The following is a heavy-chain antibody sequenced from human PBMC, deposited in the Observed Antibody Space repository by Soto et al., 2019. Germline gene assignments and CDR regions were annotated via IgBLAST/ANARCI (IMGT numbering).Heavy chain of an antibody. CDR2: IYSGGST. V-gene: IGHV3-23*03. Sequence: GGSLRLSCAASGFTFSSYAMHWVRQAPGEGQGLRRGLVWVSRIYSGGSTYYADSVKGRFTISRDNSKNTLYLQMNSLRAEDTAVYYCARPTTVIYFDYWGQGTLVTVSS. J-gene: IGHJ4*02. CDR3: ARPTTVIYFDY. CDR1: GFTFSSYA. D-gene: IGHD4-17*01.